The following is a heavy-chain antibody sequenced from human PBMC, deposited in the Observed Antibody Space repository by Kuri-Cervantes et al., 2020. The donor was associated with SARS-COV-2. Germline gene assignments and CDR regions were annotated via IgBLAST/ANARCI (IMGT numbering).Heavy chain of an antibody. CDR2: ISSNGNNK. CDR3: ASEGSGYYFALPAPQYGMDV. J-gene: IGHJ6*02. CDR1: GFTFRSYG. Sequence: GGSLRLSCAASGFTFRSYGRYWVRQAPGKGLQWLAGISSNGNNKYYEDSVKGRFTISRDNSKNTLYLQMSSLRVEDTAVYFCASEGSGYYFALPAPQYGMDVWGQGTTVTVSS. V-gene: IGHV3-30*03. D-gene: IGHD3-22*01.